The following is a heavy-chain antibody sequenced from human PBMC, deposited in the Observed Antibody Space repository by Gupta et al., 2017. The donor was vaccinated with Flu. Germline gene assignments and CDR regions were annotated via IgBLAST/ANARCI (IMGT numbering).Heavy chain of an antibody. V-gene: IGHV3-23*01. CDR1: LSSYA. CDR3: AKDLALWQQHIDY. J-gene: IGHJ4*02. CDR2: ISGSGYRT. Sequence: LSSYAMSWVRQAPGKGLEWVSGISGSGYRTYYADSVKGRFTISRDNSKDNLDLQMKRRRDEDTAVYYCAKDLALWQQHIDYWCEVGLVTVS. D-gene: IGHD3-16*01.